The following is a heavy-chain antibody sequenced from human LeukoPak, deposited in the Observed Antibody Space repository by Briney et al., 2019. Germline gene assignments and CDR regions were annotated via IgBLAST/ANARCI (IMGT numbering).Heavy chain of an antibody. CDR2: IYYSGST. CDR3: ARTPDTAMVPYYYYYYYMDV. CDR1: GGSISSYY. D-gene: IGHD5-18*01. J-gene: IGHJ6*03. V-gene: IGHV4-59*01. Sequence: SETLSLTCTVSGGSISSYYWSWIRQPPGKGLEWIGYIYYSGSTNYNPSLKSRVTISVDTSKNQFSLKLSSVTAADTAVYYCARTPDTAMVPYYYYYYYMDVWGKGTTVTVSS.